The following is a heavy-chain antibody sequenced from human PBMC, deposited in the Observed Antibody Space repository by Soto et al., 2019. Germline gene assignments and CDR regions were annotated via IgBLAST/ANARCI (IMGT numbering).Heavy chain of an antibody. D-gene: IGHD5-12*01. Sequence: QVQLVQSGAAVKKPGSSVRVSCKASGVTFSNYVFSWVRQAPGQGLEWMGGIIPIFGTPNYAQSFQGRVTITADKSTSTIYMDLISLTSEDTAVYYCARGVECRGYSIKKTSWLDLWGQGTLVTVSS. CDR2: IIPIFGTP. J-gene: IGHJ5*02. CDR1: GVTFSNYV. V-gene: IGHV1-69*06. CDR3: ARGVECRGYSIKKTSWLDL.